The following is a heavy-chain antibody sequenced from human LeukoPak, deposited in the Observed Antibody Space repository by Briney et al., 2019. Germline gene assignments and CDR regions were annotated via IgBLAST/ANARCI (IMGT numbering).Heavy chain of an antibody. CDR1: GFTFSTYA. D-gene: IGHD1-14*01. CDR3: ATDNNVNPNWFDP. J-gene: IGHJ5*02. Sequence: QPGGSLRLSCAASGFTFSTYAMSWVRQAPGKGLEWVAFIITDGSNKYYADSVKGRFTISRDNSKNTLFLQMNSLRTEDTAVYYCATDNNVNPNWFDPWGQGTLVTVSS. V-gene: IGHV3-30*02. CDR2: IITDGSNK.